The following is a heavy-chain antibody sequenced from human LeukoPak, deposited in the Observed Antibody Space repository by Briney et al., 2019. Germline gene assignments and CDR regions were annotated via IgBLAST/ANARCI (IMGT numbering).Heavy chain of an antibody. CDR2: IYPRDSDT. J-gene: IGHJ4*02. CDR3: ARRQYSDYDFDF. Sequence: GESLKISCKASGYIFTNYWIGWVRQMPGKGLEWMGIIYPRDSDTRYSPSFQGQVTVSADKSISTAYLQWNTLEASDTAMYYCARRQYSDYDFDFWGQGTLVTVSS. D-gene: IGHD5-12*01. V-gene: IGHV5-51*01. CDR1: GYIFTNYW.